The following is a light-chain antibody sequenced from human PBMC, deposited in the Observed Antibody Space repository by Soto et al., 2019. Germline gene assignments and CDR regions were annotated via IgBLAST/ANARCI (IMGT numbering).Light chain of an antibody. J-gene: IGLJ2*01. CDR3: CSYAGNYFVI. Sequence: QSVLTQPRSVSGSPGQSVAISCTGTSSDVGGYNYVSWYQQHPGKAPKLIIYDVSKRPSGVPDRFSGSKSANTASLTISGLQGEDEADYYCCSYAGNYFVIFGGGTKLTVL. V-gene: IGLV2-11*01. CDR1: SSDVGGYNY. CDR2: DVS.